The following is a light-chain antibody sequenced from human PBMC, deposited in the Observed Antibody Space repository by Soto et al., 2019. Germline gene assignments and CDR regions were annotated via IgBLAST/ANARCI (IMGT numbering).Light chain of an antibody. V-gene: IGLV2-11*01. CDR3: SSYADTYTV. CDR1: SSDVGGYNY. J-gene: IGLJ2*01. Sequence: QSALTQPRSVSGSPGQSVTISCTGTSSDVGGYNYVSWYQQHPGKAPKLMIYDIIKRPSGVPDRFSGSKSGNTASLTISGLQAEDEADYYCSSYADTYTVFGGGTQLTVL. CDR2: DII.